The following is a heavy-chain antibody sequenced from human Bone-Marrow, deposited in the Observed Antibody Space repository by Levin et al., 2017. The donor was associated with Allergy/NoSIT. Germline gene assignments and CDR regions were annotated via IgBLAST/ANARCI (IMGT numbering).Heavy chain of an antibody. D-gene: IGHD3-3*01. V-gene: IGHV3-15*01. J-gene: IGHJ4*02. CDR3: NSGDFDVWSGYYSFEY. CDR1: GITFTNAW. CDR2: IKTNADGGTI. Sequence: SCAASGITFTNAWMNWVRQAPGKGLEWVGLIKTNADGGTIDYAAPVKGRFTISRDDSNNTLYLHMNSLITEDTAVYYCNSGDFDVWSGYYSFEYWGQGTLVTVSS.